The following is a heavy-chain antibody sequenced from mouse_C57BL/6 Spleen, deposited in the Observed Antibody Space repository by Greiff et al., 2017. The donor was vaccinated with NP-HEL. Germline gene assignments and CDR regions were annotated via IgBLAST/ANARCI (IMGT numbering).Heavy chain of an antibody. V-gene: IGHV1-26*01. CDR2: INPNNGGT. J-gene: IGHJ2*01. Sequence: VQLQQSGPELVKPGASVKISCKASGYTFTDYYMNWVKQSHGKSLEWIGDINPNNGGTSYNQPAKGKATLTVDKSSSTAYMELRSLTSEDSAVYYCARSGNYDYDSYFDYWGQGTTLTVSS. CDR1: GYTFTDYY. D-gene: IGHD2-4*01. CDR3: ARSGNYDYDSYFDY.